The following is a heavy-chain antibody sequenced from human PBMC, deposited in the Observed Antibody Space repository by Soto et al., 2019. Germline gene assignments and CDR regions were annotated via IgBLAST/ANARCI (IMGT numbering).Heavy chain of an antibody. CDR1: GFTFSSYG. CDR2: ISGSGGST. Sequence: GGSLRLSCAASGFTFSSYGMHWVRQAPGKGLEWVSAISGSGGSTYYADSVKGRFTISRDNSKNTLYLQMNSLRAEDTAVYYCAKEWLAPRYYYGMDVWGQGTTVTVSS. D-gene: IGHD6-19*01. V-gene: IGHV3-23*01. CDR3: AKEWLAPRYYYGMDV. J-gene: IGHJ6*02.